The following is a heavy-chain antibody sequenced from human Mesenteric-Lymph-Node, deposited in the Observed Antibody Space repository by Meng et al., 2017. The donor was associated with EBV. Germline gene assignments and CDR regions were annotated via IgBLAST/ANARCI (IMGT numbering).Heavy chain of an antibody. D-gene: IGHD4-23*01. Sequence: QVQLGQFGAEVKKPGASVKVSGKGSGYTFSNYGTCWVRQAPGQGLEWMGWISAYNGETYYAQRFQGRVTMTTDTSASTAYMELRSLRFDDTAVYYCASVHYGGNPFEGGGWGQGTLVTVSS. CDR2: ISAYNGET. J-gene: IGHJ4*02. V-gene: IGHV1-18*01. CDR3: ASVHYGGNPFEGGG. CDR1: GYTFSNYG.